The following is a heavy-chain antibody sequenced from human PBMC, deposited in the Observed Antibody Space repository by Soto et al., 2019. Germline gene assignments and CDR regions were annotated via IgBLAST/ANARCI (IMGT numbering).Heavy chain of an antibody. CDR1: GFTFSSYG. J-gene: IGHJ6*02. D-gene: IGHD3-3*01. Sequence: PGGSLRLSCAASGFTFSSYGMHWVRQAPGKGLEWVAVISYDGSNKYYADSVKGRFTISRDNSKNTLYLQMNSLRAEDTAVYYCAKDRAHYDFWSGYPQYYGMDVWGQGTTVTVSS. CDR3: AKDRAHYDFWSGYPQYYGMDV. CDR2: ISYDGSNK. V-gene: IGHV3-30*18.